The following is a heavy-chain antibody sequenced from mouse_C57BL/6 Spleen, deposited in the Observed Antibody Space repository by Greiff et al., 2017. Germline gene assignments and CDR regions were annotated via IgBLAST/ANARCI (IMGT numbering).Heavy chain of an antibody. V-gene: IGHV3-6*01. J-gene: IGHJ1*03. CDR1: GYSITSGYY. Sequence: VQLQQSGPGLVKPSQSLSLTCSVTGYSITSGYYWNWIRQFPGNKLEWMGYISYDGSNNYNPSLKNRISITRDTSKNQFFLKLNSVTTEDTATYYCARVRLGYWYFDVWGTGTTVTVSS. CDR3: ARVRLGYWYFDV. CDR2: ISYDGSN. D-gene: IGHD4-1*01.